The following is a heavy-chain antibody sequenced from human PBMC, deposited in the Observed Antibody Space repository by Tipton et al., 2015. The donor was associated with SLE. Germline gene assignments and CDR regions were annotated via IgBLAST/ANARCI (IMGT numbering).Heavy chain of an antibody. J-gene: IGHJ6*01. V-gene: IGHV3-23*01. CDR2: ISGGDGTNT. CDR1: GLSLRTYA. Sequence: SLRLSCAASGLSLRTYAMSWVRQVPGQGLEWVSAISGGDGTNTLYADSVKGRFTISRDNSKNTLYLQMNSLRADDTAVYYCAGRRGIIIGNNMDVWGQGTTVTVSS. D-gene: IGHD3-10*01. CDR3: AGRRGIIIGNNMDV.